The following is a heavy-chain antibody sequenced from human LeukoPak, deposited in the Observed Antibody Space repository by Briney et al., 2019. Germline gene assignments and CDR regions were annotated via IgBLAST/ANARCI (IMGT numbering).Heavy chain of an antibody. V-gene: IGHV3-64D*09. D-gene: IGHD1-26*01. Sequence: PGGSLRLSCSASGFTFSSYAMHWVRQAPGKGLEYVSAISSNGGSTYYADLVKGRFTISRDNSKNTLYLQMSSLRPEDTAVYFCVKERSGGLFDYWGQGTLVTVSS. J-gene: IGHJ4*02. CDR1: GFTFSSYA. CDR2: ISSNGGST. CDR3: VKERSGGLFDY.